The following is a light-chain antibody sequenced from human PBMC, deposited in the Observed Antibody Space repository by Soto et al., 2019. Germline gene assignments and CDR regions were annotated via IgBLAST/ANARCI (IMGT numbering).Light chain of an antibody. CDR3: QHYGSSVFT. CDR1: QSVTSSY. J-gene: IGKJ3*01. Sequence: ETVLTQSPDTLSLSPGETATLSCRASQSVTSSYLAWYQQKPGQAPRLLIYGATSRATSIPNRFSGSGTGTDFTLTIGRLEPEDIEVYYCQHYGSSVFTFGPGTKVDIK. V-gene: IGKV3-20*01. CDR2: GAT.